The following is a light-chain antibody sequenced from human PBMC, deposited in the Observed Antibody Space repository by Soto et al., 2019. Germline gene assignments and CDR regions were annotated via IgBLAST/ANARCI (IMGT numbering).Light chain of an antibody. CDR1: SSDVGAYNY. J-gene: IGLJ1*01. V-gene: IGLV2-18*01. Sequence: QSALTQPASVSGSPGQSLTISCTGTSSDVGAYNYVSWYQQRPGTARKLIIYEASNRPSGVPDRLSGSKSGNTASLTISGLQAADEADYYCSLYTSENTYVFGTGTK. CDR3: SLYTSENTYV. CDR2: EAS.